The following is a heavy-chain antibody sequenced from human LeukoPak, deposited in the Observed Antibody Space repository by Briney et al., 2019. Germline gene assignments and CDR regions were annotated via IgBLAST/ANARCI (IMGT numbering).Heavy chain of an antibody. CDR3: AEDKSLAAYTLDY. J-gene: IGHJ4*02. CDR2: ISGSGDTT. CDR1: GFTSSNNA. D-gene: IGHD6-6*01. V-gene: IGHV3-23*01. Sequence: PGGSLRLSCAASGFTSSNNAMSWVRQAPGKGLEWVSGISGSGDTTYYADSVKGRFTISRDNSKNMLYLRMSSLRAEDTAVYYCAEDKSLAAYTLDYWGQGTLVTVSS.